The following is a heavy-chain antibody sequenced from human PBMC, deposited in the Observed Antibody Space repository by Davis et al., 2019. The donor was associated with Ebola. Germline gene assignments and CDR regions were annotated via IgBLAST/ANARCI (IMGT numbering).Heavy chain of an antibody. CDR1: GFTFSSYS. CDR2: ISSSSSYT. CDR3: ARGPSVRPGWFDP. J-gene: IGHJ5*02. D-gene: IGHD3-10*01. V-gene: IGHV3-21*05. Sequence: GGSLRLSCAASGFTFSSYSMSWIRQAPGSGLKSVSYISSSSSYTNYADSVKGRFTISRDNAKNSLYLQMNSLRAEDTAVYYCARGPSVRPGWFDPWGQGTLVTVSS.